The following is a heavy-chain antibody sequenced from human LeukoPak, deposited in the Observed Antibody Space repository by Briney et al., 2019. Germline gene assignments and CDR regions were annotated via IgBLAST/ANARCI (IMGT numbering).Heavy chain of an antibody. CDR1: GGSISSDY. CDR3: ARGSDGYKPFDY. J-gene: IGHJ4*02. D-gene: IGHD5-24*01. V-gene: IGHV4-4*07. CDR2: IYTSGST. Sequence: SETLSLTCTVSGGSISSDYCSCTRQPAGKGLEWIGRIYTSGSTNYNPSLKSRVTMSVDTSKNQFSLKLSSVTAADTAVYYCARGSDGYKPFDYLGQGTLVTVSS.